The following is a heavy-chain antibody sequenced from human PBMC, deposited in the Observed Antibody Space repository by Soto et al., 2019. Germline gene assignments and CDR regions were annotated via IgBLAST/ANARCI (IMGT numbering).Heavy chain of an antibody. V-gene: IGHV2-5*02. Sequence: QITLNESGPTQVKPRQTLTLTCTFSGFSLTTSGVGVGWIRQCPGKGPEWLALIYWDDDKRYSPSLKSRLTITKDTSKNQVVLTIAALDPADTATYYCAHRVLRTVFGLVTTTAIYFDFWGQGTPVAVSS. CDR3: AHRVLRTVFGLVTTTAIYFDF. D-gene: IGHD3-3*01. CDR1: GFSLTTSGVG. CDR2: IYWDDDK. J-gene: IGHJ4*02.